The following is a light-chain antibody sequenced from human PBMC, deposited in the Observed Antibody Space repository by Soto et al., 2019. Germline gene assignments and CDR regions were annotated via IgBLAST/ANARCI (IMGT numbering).Light chain of an antibody. CDR1: QSVSSS. CDR3: QQYNNWPPFT. V-gene: IGKV3-15*01. J-gene: IGKJ3*01. CDR2: GAS. Sequence: EIVMTQSPATLSVSPGERVTLSCRASQSVSSSLAWYQQKPGQAPRLLIYGASTRATGIPARFSGSGSGTEFHLTISSLQSEDFAVYYCQQYNNWPPFTFGPGTKVDIK.